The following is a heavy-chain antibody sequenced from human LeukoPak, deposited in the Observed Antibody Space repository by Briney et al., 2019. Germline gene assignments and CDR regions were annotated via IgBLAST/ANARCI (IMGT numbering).Heavy chain of an antibody. Sequence: GGSLRLPCAASGFTFSSYWMHWVRRAPGKGLVWVSRINSDGSSTSYADSVKGRFTISKDNAKNSLYLQMNSLRAEDTALYYCAKDLSLVGAFRTGFDYWGQGTLVTVSS. V-gene: IGHV3-74*01. CDR2: INSDGSST. CDR3: AKDLSLVGAFRTGFDY. J-gene: IGHJ4*02. D-gene: IGHD1-26*01. CDR1: GFTFSSYW.